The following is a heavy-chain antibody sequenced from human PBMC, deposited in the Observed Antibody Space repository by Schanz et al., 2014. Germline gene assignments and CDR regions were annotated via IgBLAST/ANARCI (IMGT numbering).Heavy chain of an antibody. D-gene: IGHD4-4*01. J-gene: IGHJ6*02. CDR1: GFTFSSYW. V-gene: IGHV3-7*01. CDR2: IKHDGSEK. Sequence: DVQLVESGGTLVQPGGSLIISCAASGFTFSSYWMVWLRQAPGKGLEWVANIKHDGSEKYYVDSVKGRFTISRDNSKNTVYLQMDSLRPEDTAVYYCAKQFLSYYFYGMDVWGQGTTVSVSS. CDR3: AKQFLSYYFYGMDV.